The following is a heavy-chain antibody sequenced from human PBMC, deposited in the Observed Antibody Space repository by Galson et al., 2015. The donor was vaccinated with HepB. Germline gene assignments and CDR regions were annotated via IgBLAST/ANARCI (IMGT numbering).Heavy chain of an antibody. V-gene: IGHV6-1*01. Sequence: CAISGDSVSSNSAAWNWIRQSPSRGLEWLGRTYYRSKWYNDYAVSVKSRITINPDTSKNQFSLQLNSVTPEDTAVYYCAREVAARDPPYYYYYGMDVWGQGTTVTVSS. CDR3: AREVAARDPPYYYYYGMDV. D-gene: IGHD6-6*01. J-gene: IGHJ6*02. CDR2: TYYRSKWYN. CDR1: GDSVSSNSAA.